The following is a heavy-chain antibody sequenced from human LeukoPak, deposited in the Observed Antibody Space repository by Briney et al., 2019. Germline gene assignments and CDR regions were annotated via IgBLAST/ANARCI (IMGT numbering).Heavy chain of an antibody. Sequence: GGSLRLSCAASGLTFSSYEMNWVRQAPGKGLEWVSYISSSGSTIYYADSVKGRFTISRDNAKNSLYLQMNSLRAEDTAVYYCAELGIAMIGGVWGKGTTVTISS. CDR2: ISSSGSTI. D-gene: IGHD3-10*02. CDR3: AELGIAMIGGV. J-gene: IGHJ6*04. V-gene: IGHV3-48*03. CDR1: GLTFSSYE.